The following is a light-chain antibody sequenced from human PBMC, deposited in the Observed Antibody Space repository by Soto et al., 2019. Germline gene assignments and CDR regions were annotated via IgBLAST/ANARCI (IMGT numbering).Light chain of an antibody. J-gene: IGKJ5*01. CDR2: DAS. CDR1: QSISSW. V-gene: IGKV1-5*01. Sequence: PMSNSQAALAASEGHKVTITCRASQSISSWLAWYQQKPGKAPKLLIYDASSLESGVPSRFSGSGSGTEFTLTISSLQPDDFATYYCQQYNSYSWTFGQGTRLAI. CDR3: QQYNSYSWT.